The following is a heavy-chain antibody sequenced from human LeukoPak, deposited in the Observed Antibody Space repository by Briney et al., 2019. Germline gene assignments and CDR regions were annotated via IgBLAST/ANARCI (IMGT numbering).Heavy chain of an antibody. CDR2: ISGSGGST. CDR1: GFTFSSYG. V-gene: IGHV3-23*01. J-gene: IGHJ6*03. Sequence: GGSLRLSCAASGFTFSSYGMSWVRQAPGKGLEWVSAISGSGGSTYYADSVKGRFTISRDNSKNTLYLQMNSLRAEDTAVYYCAKGEKDYYYYYYYMDVWGKGTTVTISS. CDR3: AKGEKDYYYYYYYMDV.